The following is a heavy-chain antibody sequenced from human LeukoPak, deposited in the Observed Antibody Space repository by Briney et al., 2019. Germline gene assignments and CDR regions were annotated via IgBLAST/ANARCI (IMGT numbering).Heavy chain of an antibody. J-gene: IGHJ4*02. CDR1: GFTFSSYG. V-gene: IGHV3-30*02. CDR2: IRYDGTSK. CDR3: AKEKRAAAAFDY. Sequence: PGGSLRLSCAVSGFTFSSYGMHWVRQAPGKGLEWVAFIRYDGTSKYYADSVKGRFTISRDNSKSTLYLQMNSLRAEDTALYYCAKEKRAAAAFDYWGQGTLVTVSS. D-gene: IGHD6-13*01.